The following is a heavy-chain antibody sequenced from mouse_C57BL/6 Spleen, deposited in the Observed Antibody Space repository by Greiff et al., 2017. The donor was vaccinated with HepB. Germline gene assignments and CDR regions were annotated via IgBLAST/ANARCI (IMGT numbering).Heavy chain of an antibody. V-gene: IGHV1-64*01. CDR3: AGEGYDVEAMDY. Sequence: VQLQQPGAELVKPGASVKLSCKASGYTFTSYWMHWVKLRPGQGLEWIGMIHPNSGSTNYNEKFKSKATLTVDKSSSTAYMQLSSLTSEDSAVYYGAGEGYDVEAMDYWGQGTSVTVSS. CDR1: GYTFTSYW. J-gene: IGHJ4*01. D-gene: IGHD2-2*01. CDR2: IHPNSGST.